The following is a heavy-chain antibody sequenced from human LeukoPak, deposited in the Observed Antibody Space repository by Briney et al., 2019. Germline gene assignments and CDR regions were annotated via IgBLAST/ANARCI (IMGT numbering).Heavy chain of an antibody. J-gene: IGHJ4*02. D-gene: IGHD3-10*01. CDR2: INHSGST. V-gene: IGHV4-34*01. CDR3: ARESYPGNFDY. Sequence: SETLSLTCAVYGGSFSGYYWSWIRQPPGKGLEWIGEINHSGSTNYNPSLKSRVTISVDTSKNQFSLKLSSVTAADTAVYYCARESYPGNFDYWGQGTLVTVSS. CDR1: GGSFSGYY.